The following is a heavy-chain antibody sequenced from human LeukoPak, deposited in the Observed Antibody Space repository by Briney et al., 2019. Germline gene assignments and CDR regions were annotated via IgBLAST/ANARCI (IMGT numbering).Heavy chain of an antibody. V-gene: IGHV3-23*01. CDR3: AKDFYYDSSGYYDY. D-gene: IGHD3-22*01. Sequence: PGGSLRLSCAASGFTFSSYGMSWVRQAPGKGLEWVSAISGSGGSTYYADSVKGRFTISRDNSKNTLHLQMNSLRAEDTAVYYCAKDFYYDSSGYYDYWGQGTLVTVSS. J-gene: IGHJ4*02. CDR1: GFTFSSYG. CDR2: ISGSGGST.